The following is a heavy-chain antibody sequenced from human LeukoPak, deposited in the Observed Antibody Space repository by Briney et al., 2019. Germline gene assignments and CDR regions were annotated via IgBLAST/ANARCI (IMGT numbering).Heavy chain of an antibody. CDR3: ASGYWPYYFDY. D-gene: IGHD3-22*01. CDR1: GGSISSYY. V-gene: IGHV4-59*01. J-gene: IGHJ4*02. Sequence: SETLSLTCTVSGGSISSYYWSWIRQPPGKGLEWIGYIYYSGSTNYNPSLKSRVTISVDTSKNQFSLKLSSVTAADTAVYYCASGYWPYYFDYWGQGTLVTVSS. CDR2: IYYSGST.